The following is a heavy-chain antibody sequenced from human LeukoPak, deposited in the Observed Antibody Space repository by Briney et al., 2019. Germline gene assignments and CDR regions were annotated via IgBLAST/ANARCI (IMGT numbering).Heavy chain of an antibody. V-gene: IGHV3-48*01. CDR3: ARDEPGGRATTNDY. Sequence: PGGSLGLSCSASGFNFSSFAMQWVGPAPGKGLDWVAYISGTSGSIYYADSVKGRFSIARDNAKNSLYLQMNSLRAEDTAVYYCARDEPGGRATTNDYWGQGTLVTVSS. D-gene: IGHD1-26*01. J-gene: IGHJ4*02. CDR2: ISGTSGSI. CDR1: GFNFSSFA.